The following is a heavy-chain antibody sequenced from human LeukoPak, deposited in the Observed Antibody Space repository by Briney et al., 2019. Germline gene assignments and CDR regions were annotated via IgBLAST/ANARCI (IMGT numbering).Heavy chain of an antibody. J-gene: IGHJ4*02. CDR1: GFTFSSYS. Sequence: PGGSLRLSCAASGFTFSSYSMNWVRQAPGKGLEWVSSISSSSSYIYYADSVKGRFTISRDNAKNSLYLQMNSLRAEDTAVYYCARDLSGVGIAAAEFDYWGQGTLVTVSS. CDR2: ISSSSSYI. D-gene: IGHD6-13*01. V-gene: IGHV3-21*01. CDR3: ARDLSGVGIAAAEFDY.